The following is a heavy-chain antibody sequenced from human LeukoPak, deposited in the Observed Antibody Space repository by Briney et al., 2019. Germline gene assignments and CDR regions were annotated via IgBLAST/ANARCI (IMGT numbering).Heavy chain of an antibody. CDR2: IIPIFGTA. J-gene: IGHJ3*02. V-gene: IGHV1-69*05. D-gene: IGHD2-8*01. CDR1: GYTFTGYY. CDR3: ARGVSWAFDI. Sequence: GASVKVSCKASGYTFTGYYLHWVRQAPGQGLEWMGRIIPIFGTANYAQKFQGRVTITTDESTSTAYMELSSLRSEDTAVYYCARGVSWAFDIWGQGTMVTVSS.